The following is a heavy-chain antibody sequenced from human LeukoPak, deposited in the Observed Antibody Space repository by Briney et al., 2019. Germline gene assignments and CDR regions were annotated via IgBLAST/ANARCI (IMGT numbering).Heavy chain of an antibody. V-gene: IGHV4-59*08. J-gene: IGHJ4*02. Sequence: SETLSLTCTVSGGSISSYYWSWIRQPAGKGLEWVGSIYHSGSTYYNPSLKSRVTISVDTSKNQFSLKLSSVTAADTAVYYCARLSTDSSGYYWFGYWGQGTLVTVSS. CDR3: ARLSTDSSGYYWFGY. CDR2: IYHSGST. D-gene: IGHD3-22*01. CDR1: GGSISSYY.